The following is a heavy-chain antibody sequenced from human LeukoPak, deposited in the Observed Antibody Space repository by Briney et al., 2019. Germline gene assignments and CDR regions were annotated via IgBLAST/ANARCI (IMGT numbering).Heavy chain of an antibody. CDR1: GGSISSSAYH. CDR2: INHSGST. V-gene: IGHV4-39*07. Sequence: SETLSLTCTVSGGSISSSAYHWSWIRQPPGKGLEWIGEINHSGSTNYNPSLKSRVTISVDTSKNQFSLKLSSVTAADTAVYYCVSYYDSSGYYYWGQGTLVTVSS. CDR3: VSYYDSSGYYY. D-gene: IGHD3-22*01. J-gene: IGHJ4*02.